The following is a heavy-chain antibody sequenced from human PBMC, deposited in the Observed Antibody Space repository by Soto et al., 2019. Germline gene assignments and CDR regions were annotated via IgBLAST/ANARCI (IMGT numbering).Heavy chain of an antibody. V-gene: IGHV3-7*01. Sequence: EVQLVESGGGLVQPGGSLRLSCAASGFTFSSDWMSWVRQAPGKGLEWVANIKQDGSEKYCVDSVKGRFTISRDDAKNSLYLQMNSLRAEDTAVYYCANERGSLLQTTYFDYWGQGTMVTVSS. J-gene: IGHJ4*02. CDR1: GFTFSSDW. CDR3: ANERGSLLQTTYFDY. D-gene: IGHD3-22*01. CDR2: IKQDGSEK.